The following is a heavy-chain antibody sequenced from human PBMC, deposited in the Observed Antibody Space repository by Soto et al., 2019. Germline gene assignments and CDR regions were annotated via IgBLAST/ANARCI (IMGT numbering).Heavy chain of an antibody. CDR3: ATRDRSPHYRY. Sequence: QLQLQEPGPGLVNPSETLSLTCTVSGGSISGSSYYLGWIRQRPGKGLVWIGSIYSSGSTYYNPSPNSRVTTSVDTHTNKSSLMLSSVTAADTAVYYCATRDRSPHYRYWGLGTLVTVSS. V-gene: IGHV4-39*01. J-gene: IGHJ4*02. D-gene: IGHD2-21*01. CDR1: GGSISGSSYY. CDR2: IYSSGST.